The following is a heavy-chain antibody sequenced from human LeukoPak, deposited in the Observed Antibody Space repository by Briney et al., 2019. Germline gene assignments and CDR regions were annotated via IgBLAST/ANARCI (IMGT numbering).Heavy chain of an antibody. CDR3: ARGGIPTGPYYYFYYMDV. CDR2: ISYDGNNK. V-gene: IGHV3-30*01. Sequence: GSSLRLSCAASGFTFSRNVMHWVRQAPGKGLEWVALISYDGNNKFYADSVKGRSTISRDNSRNTLYLQMNSLRGEDAAVYSCARGGIPTGPYYYFYYMDVWGKGTAVTVSS. CDR1: GFTFSRNV. D-gene: IGHD3-10*01. J-gene: IGHJ6*03.